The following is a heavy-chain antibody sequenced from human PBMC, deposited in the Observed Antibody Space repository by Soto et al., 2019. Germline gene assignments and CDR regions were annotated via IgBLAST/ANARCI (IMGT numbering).Heavy chain of an antibody. CDR3: ARYSGSYFSSPVDP. Sequence: VASVKLTCTASGGTFSIYAISWVRQAPGQGLEWMGGIIPIFGTANYAQKFQGRVTITADESTSTAYMELSSLRSEDTAVYYCARYSGSYFSSPVDPWGQGTLVTVSS. J-gene: IGHJ5*02. CDR1: GGTFSIYA. V-gene: IGHV1-69*13. D-gene: IGHD1-26*01. CDR2: IIPIFGTA.